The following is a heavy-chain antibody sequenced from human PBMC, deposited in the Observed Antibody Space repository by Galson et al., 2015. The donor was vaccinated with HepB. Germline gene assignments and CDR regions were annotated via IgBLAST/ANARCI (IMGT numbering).Heavy chain of an antibody. V-gene: IGHV1-69*13. Sequence: SVKVSCKASGGTFSSYAISWVRQAPGQGLEWMGGIIPIFGTANYAQKFQGRVTITADESTSTAYMELSSLRSEDTAVYYCARAYFFSNYVPEGYYYYYMDVWGKGTTVTVSS. D-gene: IGHD4-11*01. CDR3: ARAYFFSNYVPEGYYYYYMDV. CDR2: IIPIFGTA. J-gene: IGHJ6*03. CDR1: GGTFSSYA.